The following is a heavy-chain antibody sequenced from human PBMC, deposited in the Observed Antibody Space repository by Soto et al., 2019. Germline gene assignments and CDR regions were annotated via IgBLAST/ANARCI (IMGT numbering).Heavy chain of an antibody. D-gene: IGHD2-21*02. J-gene: IGHJ3*01. CDR2: IRGDSGAT. Sequence: DVHLLESGGGLVQPGGSLRLSCVASGFTLSDYDMGWVRQAPGKGLEWVSLIRGDSGATYYARSLEGRLTISRATSENTLYLQMNSLRAEDTALYYCAKDRRGGDYPAFDLWGQGTLVTVSS. V-gene: IGHV3-23*01. CDR1: GFTLSDYD. CDR3: AKDRRGGDYPAFDL.